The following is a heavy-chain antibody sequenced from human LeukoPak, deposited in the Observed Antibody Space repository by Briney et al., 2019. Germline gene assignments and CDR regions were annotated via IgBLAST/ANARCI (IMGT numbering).Heavy chain of an antibody. CDR2: IHSEGDKT. Sequence: QAGGSLRLSCATSGFTFGSRGMSWVRQAPDRGLEWVSSIHSEGDKTYYADSVKGRFTISRDNSKNTLFLQMDSLRVEDTAIYYCAKDLRNGDAYGFLDSWGQGTLVTVSS. D-gene: IGHD2-21*02. CDR1: GFTFGSRG. J-gene: IGHJ4*02. V-gene: IGHV3-23*01. CDR3: AKDLRNGDAYGFLDS.